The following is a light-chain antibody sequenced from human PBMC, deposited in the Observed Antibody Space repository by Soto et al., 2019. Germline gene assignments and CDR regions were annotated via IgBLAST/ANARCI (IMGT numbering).Light chain of an antibody. CDR1: QDSTGY. CDR2: GAS. CDR3: QQAYSFPIT. Sequence: IQVTQSPSSVAAYVGERVTITCRASQDSTGYLAWYQHKPGRTPELLIHGASRLHTGVPARFSGSGSGTDFTLSINSLQPEDFATYYCQQAYSFPITFGQGTRLEIK. V-gene: IGKV1D-12*01. J-gene: IGKJ5*01.